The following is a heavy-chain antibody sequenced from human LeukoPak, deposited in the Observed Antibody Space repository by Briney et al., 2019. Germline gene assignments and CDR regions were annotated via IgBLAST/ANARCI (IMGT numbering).Heavy chain of an antibody. CDR2: IIPIFGTA. Sequence: SVKVSCKASGGTFSSYAISWVRQAPGQGLEWMGGIIPIFGTANYAQKFQGRVTITADESTSTAYMELSSLRSEDTAVYYCATRFARIRTDYGDYVRKQIDYWGQGTLVTVSS. CDR1: GGTFSSYA. J-gene: IGHJ4*02. V-gene: IGHV1-69*13. CDR3: ATRFARIRTDYGDYVRKQIDY. D-gene: IGHD4-17*01.